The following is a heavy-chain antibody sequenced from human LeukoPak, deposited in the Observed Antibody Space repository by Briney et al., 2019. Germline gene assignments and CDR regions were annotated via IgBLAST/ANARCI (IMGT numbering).Heavy chain of an antibody. D-gene: IGHD2-8*02. Sequence: GGSLRLSCAASGFTFSSYAMSWVRQAPGKGLEWVSAISDSGGSTNYADSVKGHLTISRDNSKNTLYLQMNSLRSKDTAIYYCAKRSCPGGGCNFDYWGQGTLVTVSS. J-gene: IGHJ4*02. CDR2: ISDSGGST. CDR3: AKRSCPGGGCNFDY. CDR1: GFTFSSYA. V-gene: IGHV3-23*01.